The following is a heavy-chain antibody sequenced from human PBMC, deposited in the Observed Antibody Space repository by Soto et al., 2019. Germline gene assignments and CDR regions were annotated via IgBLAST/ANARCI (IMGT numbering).Heavy chain of an antibody. Sequence: PSQTLSLTCAIFGDSLSSNSAIWNWFRHSPSRGLEWLGRTYYTSKWYNDYAVSVKSRISINPDTSKKQVSLQLNSVTPEDPAVYYCARGYSSGWSFYYGTDVWGEGTTVTVSS. D-gene: IGHD6-19*01. CDR1: GDSLSSNSAI. V-gene: IGHV6-1*01. J-gene: IGHJ6*02. CDR3: ARGYSSGWSFYYGTDV. CDR2: TYYTSKWYN.